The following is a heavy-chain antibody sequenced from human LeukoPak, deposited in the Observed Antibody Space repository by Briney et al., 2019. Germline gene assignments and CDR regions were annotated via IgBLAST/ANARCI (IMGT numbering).Heavy chain of an antibody. CDR2: ISSSSSYI. V-gene: IGHV3-21*01. Sequence: GGSLRLSCAASGFTFSSYSMNWVRQAPGKGLEWVSSISSSSSYIYYADSVKGRFTISRDNAMNSLYLQMNSLRAEDTAVYYCARESRDSSGYYWGAFDIWGQGTMVTVSS. J-gene: IGHJ3*02. CDR3: ARESRDSSGYYWGAFDI. D-gene: IGHD3-22*01. CDR1: GFTFSSYS.